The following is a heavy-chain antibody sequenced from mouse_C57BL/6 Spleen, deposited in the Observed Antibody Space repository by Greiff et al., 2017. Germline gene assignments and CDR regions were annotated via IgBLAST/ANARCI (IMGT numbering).Heavy chain of an antibody. CDR1: GYTFTDYE. CDR2: IDPETGGT. J-gene: IGHJ4*01. CDR3: TRSVYYGSSYAMDY. D-gene: IGHD1-1*01. V-gene: IGHV1-15*01. Sequence: VQLQQSGAELVRPGASVTLSCKASGYTFTDYEMHWVKQTPVHGLEWIGAIDPETGGTAYNQKFKGKAILTADKSSSTAYMELRSLTSEDSAVYYCTRSVYYGSSYAMDYWGQGTSVTVSS.